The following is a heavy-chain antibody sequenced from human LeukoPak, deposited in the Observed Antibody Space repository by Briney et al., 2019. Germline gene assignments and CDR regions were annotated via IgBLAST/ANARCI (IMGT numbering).Heavy chain of an antibody. Sequence: GGSLRLSCAASGFTFSSYGMHWVRQAPGKGLEWVAVIWYDGSNKYYADSVKGRFTISRDNSKIKLYLQMTSLRAEDTAVYYCSLEYCSGGSCYRSLDYWGQGTLVTVSS. D-gene: IGHD2-15*01. CDR1: GFTFSSYG. V-gene: IGHV3-33*01. CDR3: SLEYCSGGSCYRSLDY. J-gene: IGHJ4*02. CDR2: IWYDGSNK.